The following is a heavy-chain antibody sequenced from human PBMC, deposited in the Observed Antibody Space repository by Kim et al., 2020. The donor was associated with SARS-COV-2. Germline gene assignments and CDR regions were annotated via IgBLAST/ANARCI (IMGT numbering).Heavy chain of an antibody. CDR1: GFTFDDYT. V-gene: IGHV3-43*01. Sequence: GGSLRLSCAASGFTFDDYTMHWVRQAPGKGLEWVSLISWDGGSTYYADSVKGRFTISRDNSKNSLYLQMNSLRTEDTALYYCAKDSEALTFYDTLYGMDVWGQGTTVTVSS. J-gene: IGHJ6*02. D-gene: IGHD5-12*01. CDR3: AKDSEALTFYDTLYGMDV. CDR2: ISWDGGST.